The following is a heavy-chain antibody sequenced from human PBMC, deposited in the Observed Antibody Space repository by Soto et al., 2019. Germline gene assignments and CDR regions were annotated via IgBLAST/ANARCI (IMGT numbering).Heavy chain of an antibody. J-gene: IGHJ3*02. CDR3: AKDNRRTDAFDI. CDR2: ISATGGSA. Sequence: PGGSLRLSCAASGFTFSSYAMSWVRQAPGKGLEWVSAISATGGSAFYADSVKGRFTISRDNSKNTLYLQMNSLGTEDTAVYYCAKDNRRTDAFDIWGQGIMVTVSS. CDR1: GFTFSSYA. V-gene: IGHV3-23*01.